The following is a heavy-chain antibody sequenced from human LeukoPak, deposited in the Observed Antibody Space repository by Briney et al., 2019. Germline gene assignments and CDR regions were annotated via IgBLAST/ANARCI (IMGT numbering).Heavy chain of an antibody. CDR1: GDSFSGYY. D-gene: IGHD3-10*01. CDR3: ARHNDLLWFGDYSIDY. CDR2: INHSGST. V-gene: IGHV4-34*01. J-gene: IGHJ4*02. Sequence: SETLSLTCAVYGDSFSGYYWSWLRQPPGKGLEWLGEINHSGSTNYNPSLKSRVTISVDTSKNQFSLKLSSVTAADTAVYYCARHNDLLWFGDYSIDYWGQGTLVTVSS.